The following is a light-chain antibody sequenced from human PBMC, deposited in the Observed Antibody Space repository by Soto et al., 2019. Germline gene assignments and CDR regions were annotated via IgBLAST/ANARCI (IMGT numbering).Light chain of an antibody. J-gene: IGLJ2*01. Sequence: QAVVTQPPSVSGAPGQRVTISCTGTSSNIGSHFDAHWYQQLPGTVPKLLIYGNIHRPSGVPDRFSGSKSGASASLAITGLRPEDEADYYCQSYDTGLSGVVFGGGTKLTVL. CDR1: SSNIGSHFD. CDR3: QSYDTGLSGVV. CDR2: GNI. V-gene: IGLV1-40*03.